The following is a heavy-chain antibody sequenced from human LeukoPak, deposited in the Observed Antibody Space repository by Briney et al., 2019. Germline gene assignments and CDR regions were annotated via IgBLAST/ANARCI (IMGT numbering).Heavy chain of an antibody. J-gene: IGHJ5*02. CDR3: ARETGSSCWFDP. V-gene: IGHV4-4*07. Sequence: SETLSLTCTVSGGSNSSYYWSWIRQAPGKGLEWIGRIYTSGSTNYNPSLKSRVTMSVDTSKNQFSLKLTSVTAADTAVYYCARETGSSCWFDPWGQGTLVTVSS. D-gene: IGHD6-13*01. CDR1: GGSNSSYY. CDR2: IYTSGST.